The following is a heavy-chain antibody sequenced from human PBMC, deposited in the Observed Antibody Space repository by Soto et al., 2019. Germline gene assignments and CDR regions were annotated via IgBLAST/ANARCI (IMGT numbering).Heavy chain of an antibody. CDR2: IHYSGST. D-gene: IGHD6-6*01. CDR1: GGSVSSGGYY. J-gene: IGHJ6*02. CDR3: ASRIAARRYYYYGMDV. V-gene: IGHV4-31*03. Sequence: PSETLSLTCNVSGGSVSSGGYYWSWIRQHPGKGLEWIGYIHYSGSTYYNPSLKSRVTMSIDTSKNLFSLNLSSVTAADTAVYYCASRIAARRYYYYGMDVWGQGTTVTVSS.